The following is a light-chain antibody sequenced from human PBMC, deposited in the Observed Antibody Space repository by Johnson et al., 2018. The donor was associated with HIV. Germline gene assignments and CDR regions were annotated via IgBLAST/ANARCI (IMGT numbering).Light chain of an antibody. CDR1: SSNIGRNY. CDR2: DNN. CDR3: GTWDSSLSAYV. Sequence: SVLTQPPSVSAAPGQKVTISCSGSSSNIGRNYVSWYQQLPGTAPKLLIFDNNKRPSGIPDRFSASKSGTSATLGITGLQTGDEADYYCGTWDSSLSAYVFVTGTKVTVL. J-gene: IGLJ1*01. V-gene: IGLV1-51*01.